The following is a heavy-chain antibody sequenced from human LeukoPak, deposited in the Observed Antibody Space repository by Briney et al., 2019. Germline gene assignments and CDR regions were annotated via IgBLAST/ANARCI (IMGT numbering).Heavy chain of an antibody. CDR3: ARDSISSGWVFDP. V-gene: IGHV4-39*07. Sequence: SETLSLTCTVSGGSISSSSYYWGWIRQPPGKGLEWIGSIYYSGSTYYNPSLKSRVTISVDTSKNQFSLKLSSVTAADTAVYYCARDSISSGWVFDPWGQGTLVTVSS. J-gene: IGHJ5*02. D-gene: IGHD6-19*01. CDR2: IYYSGST. CDR1: GGSISSSSYY.